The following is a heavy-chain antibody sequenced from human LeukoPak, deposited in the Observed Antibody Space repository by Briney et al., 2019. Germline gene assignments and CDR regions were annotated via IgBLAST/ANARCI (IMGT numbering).Heavy chain of an antibody. CDR2: IRYDGSNK. CDR3: AKDQRKYCSGGSCYSGHFDY. V-gene: IGHV3-30*02. Sequence: GGSLRLSCAASGFTFSSYGMHWVRQAPGKGLEWVAFIRYDGSNKYYADPVKGRFTISRDNSRNTLYLQMNSLRAEDTAVYCCAKDQRKYCSGGSCYSGHFDYWGQGTLVTVSS. J-gene: IGHJ4*02. CDR1: GFTFSSYG. D-gene: IGHD2-15*01.